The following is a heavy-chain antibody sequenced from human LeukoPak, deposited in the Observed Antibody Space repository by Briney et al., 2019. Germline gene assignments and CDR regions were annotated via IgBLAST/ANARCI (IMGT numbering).Heavy chain of an antibody. V-gene: IGHV3-48*01. Sequence: GGSLRLSCAASGRTFSSYSRNWVRQAPGKGLEWVSYISSSSSTIYYADSVKGRFTISRDNAKNSLYLQMNSLRAEDTAVYYCARLGDTVTTFFCPDYWDRGTLVTVSS. CDR3: ARLGDTVTTFFCPDY. D-gene: IGHD4-17*01. J-gene: IGHJ4*02. CDR1: GRTFSSYS. CDR2: ISSSSSTI.